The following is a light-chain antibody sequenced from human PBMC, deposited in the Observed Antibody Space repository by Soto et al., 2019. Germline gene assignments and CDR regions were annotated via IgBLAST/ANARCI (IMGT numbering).Light chain of an antibody. CDR2: AAS. CDR3: QKYNSAPRT. V-gene: IGKV1-27*01. CDR1: QCISNY. J-gene: IGKJ1*01. Sequence: DIQMTQCRSALSASVGDRVSITCRASQCISNYLAWYQQKPGKVPKLLIYAASTLQSGVPSRFSGSGSGTDFTLTISSLQPEDVATYYCQKYNSAPRTFGQGTKVDI.